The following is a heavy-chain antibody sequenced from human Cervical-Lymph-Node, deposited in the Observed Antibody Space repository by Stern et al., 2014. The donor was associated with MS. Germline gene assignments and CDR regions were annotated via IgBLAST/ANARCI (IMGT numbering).Heavy chain of an antibody. CDR2: IDWGDEK. V-gene: IGHV2-70*13. Sequence: QVTLKESGPALLRPTQTLTLTCSFSGFSLTTTGMCVSWIRQPPGKALEWLALIDWGDEKYYSTSLKSRLTSSKDTSNNQVVLTMTNVDPVDTATYFCARSRSLYYYYGMDVWGQGATVTVSS. J-gene: IGHJ6*02. CDR3: ARSRSLYYYYGMDV. D-gene: IGHD3-16*01. CDR1: GFSLTTTGMC.